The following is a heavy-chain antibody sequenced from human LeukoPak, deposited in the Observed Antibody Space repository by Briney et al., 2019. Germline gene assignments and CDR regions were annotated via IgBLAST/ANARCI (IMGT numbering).Heavy chain of an antibody. D-gene: IGHD1-26*01. V-gene: IGHV4-61*01. CDR2: IYNGVNT. CDR3: ARSRAFNSGAFDP. Sequence: SETLSLTCTVSGASVSSASYWTWIRPPPGKGVEWIARIYNGVNTNYNPSLKSRVTISVDTSKNQFSLRLNSVTAADTAVYYCARSRAFNSGAFDPWGQGSLVTVSS. J-gene: IGHJ5*02. CDR1: GASVSSASY.